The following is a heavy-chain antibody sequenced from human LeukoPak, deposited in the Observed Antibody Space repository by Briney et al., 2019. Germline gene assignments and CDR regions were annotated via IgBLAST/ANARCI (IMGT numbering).Heavy chain of an antibody. CDR2: INHSGST. D-gene: IGHD6-19*01. CDR1: GGSFSGYY. V-gene: IGHV4-34*01. Sequence: SETLSLTCAVYGGSFSGYYWSWIRQPPGKGLEWIGEINHSGSTNYNPSLKSRVTISVDTSKNQFSLKLSSVTAADTAVYYCARDRSSGYSSGWYDYWGQGTLVTVSS. J-gene: IGHJ4*02. CDR3: ARDRSSGYSSGWYDY.